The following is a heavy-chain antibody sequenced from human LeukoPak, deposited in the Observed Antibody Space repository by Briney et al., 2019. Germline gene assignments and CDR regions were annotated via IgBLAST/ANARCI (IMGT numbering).Heavy chain of an antibody. CDR1: GFTFDDYA. J-gene: IGHJ4*02. CDR3: AKGGYSGYEEGPYSFDI. CDR2: ISWNSGSI. D-gene: IGHD5-12*01. Sequence: GRSLRLSCAASGFTFDDYAMHWVRQAPGKGLEWVSGISWNSGSIGYADSVKGRFTISRDNAKNSLYLQMNSLRAEDTALYYCAKGGYSGYEEGPYSFDIWGQGTLVTVSS. V-gene: IGHV3-9*01.